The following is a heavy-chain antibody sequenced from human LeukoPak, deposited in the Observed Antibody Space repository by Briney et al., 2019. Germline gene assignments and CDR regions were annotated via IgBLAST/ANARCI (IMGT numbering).Heavy chain of an antibody. J-gene: IGHJ4*02. CDR2: IIPIFGTA. Sequence: SVKVSCKASGGTFSSYAISWVRQAPGQGLEWMGGIIPIFGTANYAQKFQGRVTITADESTSTAYMELSSLGSEDTAVYYCARDARRITIFGVVTFFDYWGQGTLVTVSS. CDR3: ARDARRITIFGVVTFFDY. V-gene: IGHV1-69*13. CDR1: GGTFSSYA. D-gene: IGHD3-3*01.